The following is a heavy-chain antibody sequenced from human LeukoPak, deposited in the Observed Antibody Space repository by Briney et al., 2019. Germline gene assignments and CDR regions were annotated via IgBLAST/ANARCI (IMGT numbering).Heavy chain of an antibody. CDR1: GSSFTSSW. D-gene: IGHD1-26*01. CDR2: IYPGASYT. CDR3: AIYSDTYYFDH. V-gene: IGHV5-51*01. Sequence: GGALEISCHGSGSSFTSSWIGWVRQLPGKGVEGMGIIYPGASYTRYSPSFQGQLTISADKSISTAYLQWSSLKASDTAMYYCAIYSDTYYFDHWGQGTLVTVSS. J-gene: IGHJ4*02.